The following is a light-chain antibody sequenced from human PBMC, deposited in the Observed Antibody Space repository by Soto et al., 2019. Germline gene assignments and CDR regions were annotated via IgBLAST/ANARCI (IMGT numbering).Light chain of an antibody. CDR3: QQLDAFPLT. V-gene: IGKV1-9*01. Sequence: QLTQSPSSLSASVGDRVTITCRASQDISNFLAWYQVKPGKAPKLLIYTASTLQSGVLSRFSGSGSGTDFTLTINSLQPEDFATYYCQQLDAFPLTFGGGTKVEIK. J-gene: IGKJ4*01. CDR1: QDISNF. CDR2: TAS.